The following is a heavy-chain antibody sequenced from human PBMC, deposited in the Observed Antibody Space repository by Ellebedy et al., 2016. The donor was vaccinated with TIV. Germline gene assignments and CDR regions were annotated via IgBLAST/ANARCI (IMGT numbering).Heavy chain of an antibody. CDR1: GFTVSSNY. V-gene: IGHV3-53*01. J-gene: IGHJ3*01. D-gene: IGHD1-26*01. CDR3: AKDRWELLEGAFDV. Sequence: GGSLRLXXAASGFTVSSNYMSWVRQAPGKGLEWVSVIYSGGSTYYADSVKGRFTISRHNSKNTLYLQMNSLRAEDTAVYYCAKDRWELLEGAFDVWGQGTVVTVSS. CDR2: IYSGGST.